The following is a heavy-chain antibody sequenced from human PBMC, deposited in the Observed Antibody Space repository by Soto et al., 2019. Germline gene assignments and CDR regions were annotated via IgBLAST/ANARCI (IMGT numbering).Heavy chain of an antibody. D-gene: IGHD3-3*01. CDR3: AKGPIFGVENIYDD. J-gene: IGHJ4*02. Sequence: DVQLLESGGDLVQPGGSLRLSCAASGFTFSSYARSWVRQAPGKGLEWVSSMSGAGRSSYDADSVKGRFTISRDNSKNTLYLQINNLRAEDTALYYCAKGPIFGVENIYDDCGQGTLVTVSS. CDR1: GFTFSSYA. CDR2: MSGAGRSS. V-gene: IGHV3-23*01.